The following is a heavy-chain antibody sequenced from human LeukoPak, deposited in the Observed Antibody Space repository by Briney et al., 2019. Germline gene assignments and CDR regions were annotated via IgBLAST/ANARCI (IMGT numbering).Heavy chain of an antibody. CDR1: GFTFRSYA. CDR3: ARETEALDY. CDR2: VSYDGGDK. V-gene: IGHV3-30-3*01. Sequence: PGGSLRLSCATSGFTFRSYAMHWVRQAPGKGLEWVAVVSYDGGDKYYADSVRGRFTISRDNSKNTVYLQTNSLRPEDTAMYSCARETEALDYWGLGTLVTVSS. J-gene: IGHJ4*02.